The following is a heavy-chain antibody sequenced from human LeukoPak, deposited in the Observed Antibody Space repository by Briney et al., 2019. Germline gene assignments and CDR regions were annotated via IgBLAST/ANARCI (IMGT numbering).Heavy chain of an antibody. CDR3: ARGSVAGRQRAPPKEWFDP. Sequence: PGGSLRLSCAASGFSFSNYGMNWVRQAPGKGLEWVSGITGNGATTYYADSVKGRFTISRDNAKNSLYLQMNSLRAEDTAVYYCARGSVAGRQRAPPKEWFDPWGQGTLVTVSS. CDR1: GFSFSNYG. V-gene: IGHV3-21*01. J-gene: IGHJ5*02. CDR2: ITGNGATT. D-gene: IGHD6-6*01.